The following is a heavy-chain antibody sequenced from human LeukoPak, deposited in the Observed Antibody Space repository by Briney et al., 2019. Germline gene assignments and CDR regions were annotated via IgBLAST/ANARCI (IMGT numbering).Heavy chain of an antibody. Sequence: GGSLRLSCAASGFTFSSYEMNWVRQAPGKGLEWVSYISSSGSTIYYADSVNGRFTISRDNAKNPLYLQMNSLRAEDTAVYYCARDAYYYGSGSDLDYWGQGTLVTVSS. CDR1: GFTFSSYE. CDR3: ARDAYYYGSGSDLDY. D-gene: IGHD3-10*01. CDR2: ISSSGSTI. J-gene: IGHJ4*02. V-gene: IGHV3-48*03.